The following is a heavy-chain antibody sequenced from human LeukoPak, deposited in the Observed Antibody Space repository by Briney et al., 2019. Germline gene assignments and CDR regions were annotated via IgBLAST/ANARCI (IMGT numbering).Heavy chain of an antibody. Sequence: PSETLSLTCAVSGGSISSNFYWGWVRQSPGIGLQWIATMYPPLYHGGNTFYSPSLKSRVTMSLDKSQNQFSLKLHSVTATDTAVYFCALSVRYSYGDESFDAWGPGTGVTVSS. J-gene: IGHJ3*01. CDR3: ALSVRYSYGDESFDA. D-gene: IGHD5-18*01. CDR2: MYPPLYHGGNT. V-gene: IGHV4-38-2*01. CDR1: GGSISSNFY.